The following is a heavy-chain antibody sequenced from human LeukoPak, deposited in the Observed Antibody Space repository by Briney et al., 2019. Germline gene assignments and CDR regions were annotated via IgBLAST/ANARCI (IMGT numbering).Heavy chain of an antibody. D-gene: IGHD1-26*01. Sequence: GGSLRLSCVASGFTVSTNFMSWVRQAPGKGLEWVSLIYSGGSTYYADSVKGRFTISRDNSKNTLYLQMNSLRAEDTAVYYCARGRIVGATPFDYWGQGTLVTVSS. J-gene: IGHJ4*02. V-gene: IGHV3-53*01. CDR3: ARGRIVGATPFDY. CDR2: IYSGGST. CDR1: GFTVSTNF.